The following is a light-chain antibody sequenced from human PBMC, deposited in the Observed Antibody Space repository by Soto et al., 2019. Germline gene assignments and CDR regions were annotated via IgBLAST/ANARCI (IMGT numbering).Light chain of an antibody. CDR1: QSVSSN. CDR2: GAS. J-gene: IGKJ1*01. Sequence: EIVMTPSPATLSVSPGERATLAGRASQSVSSNLAWYQQKPGQAPRLLIYGASTRATGIPARFSGSGSGTEFTLSISSLQSEDFAVYYCQQYNNWPPWTFGQGTKVDIK. V-gene: IGKV3-15*01. CDR3: QQYNNWPPWT.